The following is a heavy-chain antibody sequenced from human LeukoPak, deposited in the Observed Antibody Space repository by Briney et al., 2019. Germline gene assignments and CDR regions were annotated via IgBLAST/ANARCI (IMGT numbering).Heavy chain of an antibody. V-gene: IGHV3-23*01. CDR2: ISGSGVST. CDR1: GFTFSSHA. J-gene: IGHJ1*01. CDR3: AKPDHPLPGYFQH. Sequence: GGPLRLSCAASGFTFSSHAMSSHRQAPGKRLARLSAISGSGVSTYYADSVKGRFSISRDDSKDTLYLQMNSLRAEDTAVYYCAKPDHPLPGYFQHWGQGTLVTVSP.